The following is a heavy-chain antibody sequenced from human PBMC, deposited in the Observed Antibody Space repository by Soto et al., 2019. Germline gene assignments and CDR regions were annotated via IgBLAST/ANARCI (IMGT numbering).Heavy chain of an antibody. J-gene: IGHJ4*02. CDR2: IYWDDDK. CDR3: AHRDGARFDFDY. Sequence: QITLKESGPTVVKPTQTLTLTCTLSGFSLSTNEVSVGWIRQPPGKALEWLALIYWDDDKRYSPSLKNRLTITKDTPNNQVGLTMTNMDPGDTATYYCAHRDGARFDFDYWGQGTLVTVTS. D-gene: IGHD3-10*01. V-gene: IGHV2-5*02. CDR1: GFSLSTNEVS.